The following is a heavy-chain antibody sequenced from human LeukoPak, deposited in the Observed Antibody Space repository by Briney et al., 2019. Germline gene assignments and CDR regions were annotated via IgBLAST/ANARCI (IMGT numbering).Heavy chain of an antibody. V-gene: IGHV1-8*01. CDR1: GYTFTSYD. Sequence: ASVKVSCKASGYTFTSYDINWVRQATGQGGGWVGWMNPNRGNTGSAQKFQVRVTMTRNTSISTAYMELSSLRSEDTAVYYCARGRPSHSNYVRTVTWFDPWGQGTLVTVSS. CDR2: MNPNRGNT. CDR3: ARGRPSHSNYVRTVTWFDP. J-gene: IGHJ5*02. D-gene: IGHD4-11*01.